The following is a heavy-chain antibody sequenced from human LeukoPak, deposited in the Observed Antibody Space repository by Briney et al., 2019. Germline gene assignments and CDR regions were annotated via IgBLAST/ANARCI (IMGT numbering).Heavy chain of an antibody. D-gene: IGHD6-6*01. CDR1: GFTFSNYR. V-gene: IGHV3-21*01. CDR2: ISSSSTYK. CDR3: ARGSSSSFDY. Sequence: GGSLRLSCEASGFTFSNYRMNWVRQAPGKGLEWVSSISSSSTYKYYADSVTGRFTISRDNAKNSLYLQMEGLRAGDTAVYYCARGSSSSFDYWGQGTLVTVSS. J-gene: IGHJ4*02.